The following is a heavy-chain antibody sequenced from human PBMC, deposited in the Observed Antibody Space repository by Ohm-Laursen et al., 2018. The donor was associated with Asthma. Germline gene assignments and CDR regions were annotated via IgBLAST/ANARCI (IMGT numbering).Heavy chain of an antibody. CDR2: ISYDSSLK. V-gene: IGHV3-30-3*01. CDR3: ARDVMDWYSPALDF. Sequence: SLRLSCAASGFSFTTYWMSWVRQAPGKGLEWLAVISYDSSLKYYADSVNGRFTISRDDFKSTLYLQMNSLRADDTALYYCARDVMDWYSPALDFWGQGSLVTVSS. D-gene: IGHD3/OR15-3a*01. CDR1: GFSFTTYW. J-gene: IGHJ4*02.